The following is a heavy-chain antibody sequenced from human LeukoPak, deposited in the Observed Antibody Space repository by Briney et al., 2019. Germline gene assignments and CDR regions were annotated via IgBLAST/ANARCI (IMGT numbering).Heavy chain of an antibody. CDR1: GGSISSVRYY. V-gene: IGHV4-39*01. Sequence: SSETLSLTCTVSGGSISSVRYYWGWIRQPPGKGLEWIGTIFYGGSTYYNPSLKSRVSVAVDRPKNQFSLKLTSVTAADTAFYFCARQSVTAMLFGFDYWGQGTLVAVPS. J-gene: IGHJ4*02. CDR2: IFYGGST. CDR3: ARQSVTAMLFGFDY. D-gene: IGHD2-21*02.